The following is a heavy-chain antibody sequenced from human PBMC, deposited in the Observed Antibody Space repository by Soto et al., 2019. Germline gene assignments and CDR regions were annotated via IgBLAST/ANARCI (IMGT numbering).Heavy chain of an antibody. Sequence: LRLSCVASGIEFSNYAMSWVRQAPGKGLEWVSISSASGRSRYHADSVKGRFTISRDNSKNTLYLHMTNLRAEDTAVYYCAKDGNWLDVYFDVWGQGTPVTVSS. J-gene: IGHJ4*02. D-gene: IGHD6-19*01. CDR1: GIEFSNYA. V-gene: IGHV3-23*01. CDR2: SSASGRSR. CDR3: AKDGNWLDVYFDV.